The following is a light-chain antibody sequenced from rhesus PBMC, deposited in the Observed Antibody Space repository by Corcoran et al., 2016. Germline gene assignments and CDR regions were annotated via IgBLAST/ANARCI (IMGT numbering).Light chain of an antibody. J-gene: IGKJ1*01. CDR3: QQYNNWRT. CDR2: GAS. V-gene: IGKV3S9*01. CDR1: QSVSSY. Sequence: EIVMTQSPATLSLSPGERATLSCRASQSVSSYVAWYQQQPEQAPRLPIYGASSRATGIPDRFSGSGYGTDFTLIISSLEPEDVGVYYCQQYNNWRTFGQGTMVEIK.